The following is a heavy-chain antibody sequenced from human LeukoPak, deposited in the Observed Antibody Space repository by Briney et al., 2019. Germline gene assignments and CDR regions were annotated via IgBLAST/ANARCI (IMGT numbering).Heavy chain of an antibody. J-gene: IGHJ6*03. D-gene: IGHD6-13*01. V-gene: IGHV1-18*04. CDR1: GYTFTGYY. Sequence: ASVKVSCKASGYTFTGYYMHWVRQAPGQGLEWVGWISANNGNTKYAQRLQDRVTMTTNTSTSTAYMELRSLRSDDTAVFYCARSGSSWFTYYYYYMDVWGKGTTVTISS. CDR3: ARSGSSWFTYYYYYMDV. CDR2: ISANNGNT.